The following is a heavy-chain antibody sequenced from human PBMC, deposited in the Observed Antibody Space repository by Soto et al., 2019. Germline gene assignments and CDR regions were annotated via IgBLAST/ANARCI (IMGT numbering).Heavy chain of an antibody. D-gene: IGHD2-2*01. CDR3: ARGPEDIVVVPAAPLIDY. V-gene: IGHV3-33*01. J-gene: IGHJ4*02. CDR2: IWYDGSNK. Sequence: GGSLRLSCAASGFTFSSYGMHWLRQAPGKGLEWVAVIWYDGSNKYYADSVKGRFTISRDNSKNTLYLQMNSLRAEDTAVYYCARGPEDIVVVPAAPLIDYWGQGT. CDR1: GFTFSSYG.